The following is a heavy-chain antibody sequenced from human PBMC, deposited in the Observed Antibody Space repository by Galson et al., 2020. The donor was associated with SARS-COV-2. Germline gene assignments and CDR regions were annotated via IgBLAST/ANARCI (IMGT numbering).Heavy chain of an antibody. CDR1: GGSISSGGYY. CDR2: IYYSGST. Sequence: ASETLSLTCTVSGGSISSGGYYWIWIRQHPGKGLEWIGYIYYSGSTYYNPSLTSRVTISVDTSKNQFSLKLSSVTAADTAVYYCARGDYDSSGYYFGPFQHWGQGTLVTVSS. J-gene: IGHJ1*01. D-gene: IGHD3-22*01. CDR3: ARGDYDSSGYYFGPFQH. V-gene: IGHV4-31*03.